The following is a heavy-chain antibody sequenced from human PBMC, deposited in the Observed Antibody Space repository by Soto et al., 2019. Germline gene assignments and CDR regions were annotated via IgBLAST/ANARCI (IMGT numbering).Heavy chain of an antibody. D-gene: IGHD1-26*01. CDR1: GYSISSGYY. J-gene: IGHJ5*02. V-gene: IGHV4-38-2*01. CDR3: ARLVGATQSGWFDP. Sequence: SETLSLTCAVSGYSISSGYYWGWIRQPPGKGLEWIGSIYHSGSTYYNPSLKSRVTISVDTSKNQFSLKLSSVTAADTAVYYCARLVGATQSGWFDPWGQGTPVTVSS. CDR2: IYHSGST.